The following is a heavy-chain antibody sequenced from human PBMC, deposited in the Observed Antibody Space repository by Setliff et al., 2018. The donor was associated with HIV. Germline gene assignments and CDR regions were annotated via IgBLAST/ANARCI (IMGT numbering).Heavy chain of an antibody. J-gene: IGHJ4*02. Sequence: PGGSLRLSCAASGFTFSTYWMHWVRQAPGKGLEWVSFITWNSDNIGYADSVKGRFTISRDNAKKSLYLQMNSLRPEDTALYYCAKDPGRFGVVTPFDNWGQGALVTVSS. CDR2: ITWNSDNI. V-gene: IGHV3-9*01. CDR3: AKDPGRFGVVTPFDN. CDR1: GFTFSTYW. D-gene: IGHD3-3*01.